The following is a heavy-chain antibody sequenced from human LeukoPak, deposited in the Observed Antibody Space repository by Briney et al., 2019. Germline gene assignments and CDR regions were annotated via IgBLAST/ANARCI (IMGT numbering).Heavy chain of an antibody. CDR2: ISSSGSTI. CDR3: ARDDAATVTNYYYYGTDV. Sequence: SGGSLRLSCAASGFTFSDYYMSWIRQAPGKGLEWVSYISSSGSTIYYADSVKGRFTISRDNAKNSLYPQMNSLRAEDTAVYYCARDDAATVTNYYYYGTDVWGQGTTVTVSS. V-gene: IGHV3-11*01. CDR1: GFTFSDYY. D-gene: IGHD4-17*01. J-gene: IGHJ6*02.